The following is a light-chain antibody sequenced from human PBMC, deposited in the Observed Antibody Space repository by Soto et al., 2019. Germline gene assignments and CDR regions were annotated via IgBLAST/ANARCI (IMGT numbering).Light chain of an antibody. CDR2: DAS. CDR3: QPRSNWPPRFT. J-gene: IGKJ3*01. V-gene: IGKV3-11*01. Sequence: EIVLTQSPATLSLSPGERATLSCRASQSVSSYLAWYQQKPGQAPRLLIYDASNRATGIPARFSGSGSGTDFTLTNSSLEPEDFAVYYCQPRSNWPPRFTFGPGTKVDIK. CDR1: QSVSSY.